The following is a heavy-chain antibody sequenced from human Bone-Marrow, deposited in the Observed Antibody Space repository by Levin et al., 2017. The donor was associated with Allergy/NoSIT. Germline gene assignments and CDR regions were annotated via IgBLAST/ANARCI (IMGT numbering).Heavy chain of an antibody. J-gene: IGHJ3*02. CDR1: GGSIRSSY. CDR2: IYYSGST. CDR3: ASLTKARSGAFDI. D-gene: IGHD6-6*01. V-gene: IGHV4-59*01. Sequence: SQTLSLTCTVSGGSIRSSYWSWIRQPPGKGLEWIGYIYYSGSTNYNPSLKSRVTISVDTSKNQFSLKLSSVTAADTAVYYCASLTKARSGAFDIWGQGTMVTVSS.